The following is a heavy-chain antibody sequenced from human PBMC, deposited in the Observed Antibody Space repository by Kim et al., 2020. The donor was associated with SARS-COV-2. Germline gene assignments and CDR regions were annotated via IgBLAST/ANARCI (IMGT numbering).Heavy chain of an antibody. Sequence: GGSLRLSCAASGFTFSSYGMHWVRQAPGKGLEWVAVIWYDGSNKYYADSVKGRFTISRDNSKNTLYLQMNSLRAEDTAVYYCAREVTATAFYYYYYGMDVWGQGTTVTVSS. CDR1: GFTFSSYG. J-gene: IGHJ6*02. D-gene: IGHD2-21*02. V-gene: IGHV3-33*01. CDR2: IWYDGSNK. CDR3: AREVTATAFYYYYYGMDV.